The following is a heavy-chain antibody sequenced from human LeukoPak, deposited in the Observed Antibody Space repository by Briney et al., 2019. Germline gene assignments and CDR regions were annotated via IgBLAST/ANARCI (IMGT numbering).Heavy chain of an antibody. CDR2: IYSGGST. Sequence: GGSLRLSCAASGFTVSRNYMTWVRQAPGKGLEWVSVIYSGGSTYYADSAKGGFTISRDNSKNTLYLQINSLRAADTPVYNCAREGNYYDSSCYPRLDYWGQGTLVTVSS. CDR1: GFTVSRNY. CDR3: AREGNYYDSSCYPRLDY. J-gene: IGHJ4*02. D-gene: IGHD3-22*01. V-gene: IGHV3-53*01.